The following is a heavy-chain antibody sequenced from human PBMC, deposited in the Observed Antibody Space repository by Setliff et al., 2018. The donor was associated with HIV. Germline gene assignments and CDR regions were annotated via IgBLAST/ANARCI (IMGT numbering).Heavy chain of an antibody. J-gene: IGHJ4*02. V-gene: IGHV3-33*06. D-gene: IGHD5-12*01. CDR1: GFTFNQYG. Sequence: PGGSLRLSCAASGFTFNQYGMHWVRQAPGKGLEWVAVIWFDGSIINYADSVKGRFTISRDNSRSTLYLQMNSLRAEDTAVYYCANSRDGYNPFFDQWGQGTLVTVSS. CDR2: IWFDGSII. CDR3: ANSRDGYNPFFDQ.